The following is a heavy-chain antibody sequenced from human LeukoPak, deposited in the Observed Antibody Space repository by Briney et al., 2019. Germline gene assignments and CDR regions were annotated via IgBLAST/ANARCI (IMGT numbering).Heavy chain of an antibody. D-gene: IGHD6-19*01. CDR2: INHSGNT. J-gene: IGHJ4*02. CDR1: GGSFSGYY. CDR3: ARGPGIAVAGIYFGY. V-gene: IGHV4-34*01. Sequence: PSETLSLTCAVYGGSFSGYYWSWIRQPPGKGLEWIGEINHSGNTNYNPSLKSRVTISVDTSKNQFSLKLSSVTAADTAVYYCARGPGIAVAGIYFGYWGQGTLVTVSS.